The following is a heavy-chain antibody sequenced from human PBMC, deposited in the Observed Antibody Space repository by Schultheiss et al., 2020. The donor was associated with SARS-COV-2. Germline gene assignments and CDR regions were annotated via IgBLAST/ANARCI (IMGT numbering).Heavy chain of an antibody. CDR3: ETGEGAEMATATFDY. CDR2: IWSDGNYK. V-gene: IGHV3-33*03. Sequence: GGSLRLSCAASGFTFSSYGMHWVRQAPGKGLEWVAVIWSDGNYKYYSDSVKGRFTISRDNAKNSLYLQMNSLRAEDTALYYCETGEGAEMATATFDYWGQGTLVTVSS. D-gene: IGHD2-8*01. J-gene: IGHJ4*02. CDR1: GFTFSSYG.